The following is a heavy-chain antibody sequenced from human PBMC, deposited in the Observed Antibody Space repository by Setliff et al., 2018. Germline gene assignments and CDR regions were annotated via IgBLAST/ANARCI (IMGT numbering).Heavy chain of an antibody. CDR2: IKKDGSIK. D-gene: IGHD4-17*01. J-gene: IGHJ4*02. CDR3: SRDLQGSGDYVVDY. Sequence: GSLRLSCAASGFTFNIAWMSWVRQAPGKGLEWVANIKKDGSIKYYLDSVRGRFTISRDNAENSLTLQMNSLRVEDTAVYYCSRDLQGSGDYVVDYWGQGTLVTVSS. CDR1: GFTFNIAW. V-gene: IGHV3-7*01.